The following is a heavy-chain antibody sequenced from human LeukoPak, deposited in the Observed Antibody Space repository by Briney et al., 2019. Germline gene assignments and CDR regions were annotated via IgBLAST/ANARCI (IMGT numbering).Heavy chain of an antibody. J-gene: IGHJ4*02. CDR2: ISYDGSNK. CDR1: GFTFSSYG. V-gene: IGHV3-30*18. CDR3: AKDRSVYYYDSSGYYSGGSYFDY. D-gene: IGHD3-22*01. Sequence: QAGGSLRLSCAASGFTFSSYGMHWVRQAPGKGLEWVAVISYDGSNKYYADSVKGRFTISRDNSKNTLYLQMNSLRAEDTAVYYCAKDRSVYYYDSSGYYSGGSYFDYWGQGTLVTVSS.